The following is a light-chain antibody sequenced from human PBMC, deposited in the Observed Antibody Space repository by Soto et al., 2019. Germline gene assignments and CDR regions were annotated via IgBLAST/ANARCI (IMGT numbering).Light chain of an antibody. CDR3: QQHSNWPLT. V-gene: IGKV3D-20*02. CDR1: QSISSSF. J-gene: IGKJ4*01. Sequence: EIVLTQSPGILSLSPGERASLSCGASQSISSSFLAWYQQKPGQAPRLLIYGASSRATGIPARFSGSGSGTDFTLTISSLEPEDFAVYYCQQHSNWPLTFGGGTKVDIK. CDR2: GAS.